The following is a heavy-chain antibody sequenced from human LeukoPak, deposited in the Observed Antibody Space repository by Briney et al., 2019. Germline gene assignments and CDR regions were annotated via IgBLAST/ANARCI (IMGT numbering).Heavy chain of an antibody. CDR2: ITGSGGNT. CDR1: GFTFSNYG. Sequence: PGGSLRLSCAASGFTFSNYGMNWVRQAPGKGLEGVSGITGSGGNTYYADSVKGRFTSSRDNSKNTLYLQMNTLRAEDTAVYYCARAVVAVAEDYYYYYMDVWGKGTTVTISS. CDR3: ARAVVAVAEDYYYYYMDV. J-gene: IGHJ6*03. V-gene: IGHV3-23*01. D-gene: IGHD6-19*01.